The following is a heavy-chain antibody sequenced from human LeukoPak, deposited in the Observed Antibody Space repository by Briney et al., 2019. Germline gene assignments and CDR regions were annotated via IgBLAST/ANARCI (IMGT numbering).Heavy chain of an antibody. J-gene: IGHJ4*02. V-gene: IGHV3-48*03. D-gene: IGHD2-15*01. CDR3: AGERRGYCSGGSCGDY. Sequence: PGGSLRLSCAASGFTFSSYEMNWVRQAPGKGLEWVSYISSSGSTIYYADSVKGRFTIPRDNAKNSLYLQMNSLRAEDTAVYYCAGERRGYCSGGSCGDYWGQGTLVTVSS. CDR1: GFTFSSYE. CDR2: ISSSGSTI.